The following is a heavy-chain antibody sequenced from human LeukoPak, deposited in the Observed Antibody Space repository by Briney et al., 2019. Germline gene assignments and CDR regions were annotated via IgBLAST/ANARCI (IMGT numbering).Heavy chain of an antibody. V-gene: IGHV4-38-2*02. D-gene: IGHD6-19*01. CDR3: VRDSSAWSRDY. J-gene: IGHJ4*02. CDR2: TVYNGNT. CDR1: GYSLSSGHF. Sequence: PSETLSLTCAVSGYSLSSGHFWGWIRQPPGKGLEWIGSTVYNGNTYYNPSLKSRVTISLDTSKNQFSLKLSSVTAADTAVYYCVRDSSAWSRDYWGQGILVTVSS.